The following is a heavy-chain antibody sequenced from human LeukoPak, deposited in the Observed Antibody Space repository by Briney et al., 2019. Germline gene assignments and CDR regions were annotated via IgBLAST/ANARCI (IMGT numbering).Heavy chain of an antibody. D-gene: IGHD2-2*01. CDR3: ASVRKGYCSSTSCYAKGYYYYYMDV. V-gene: IGHV4-59*12. Sequence: SETLSLTCTVSGGSISSYYWSWIRQPAGKGLECIGYIHYTGSTNYNPSLKSRVTISVDTSKSQFSLKLSSVTAADTAVYYCASVRKGYCSSTSCYAKGYYYYYMDVWGKGTTVTISS. J-gene: IGHJ6*03. CDR2: IHYTGST. CDR1: GGSISSYY.